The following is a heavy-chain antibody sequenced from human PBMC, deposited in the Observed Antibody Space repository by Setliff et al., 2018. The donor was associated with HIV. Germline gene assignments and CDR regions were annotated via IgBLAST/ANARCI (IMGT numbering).Heavy chain of an antibody. CDR3: ARDKWASGFDF. J-gene: IGHJ4*01. D-gene: IGHD1-26*01. Sequence: PGGSLRLSCAASGFTFSTYGMQWVRQAPGKGLEWVAFIRYDGSNQYYADSVKGRFTISRDNARNSFYLQMNSLRVDDTAVYFCARDKWASGFDFWGHGTLVTVSS. CDR1: GFTFSTYG. CDR2: IRYDGSNQ. V-gene: IGHV3-30*02.